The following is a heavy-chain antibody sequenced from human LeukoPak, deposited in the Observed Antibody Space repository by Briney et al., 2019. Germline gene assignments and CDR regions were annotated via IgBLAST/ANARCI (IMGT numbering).Heavy chain of an antibody. D-gene: IGHD5-12*01. CDR3: ARFGWLQFDY. Sequence: ASVKVTCKASGYTFTSYYMHWVRQAPAQGLEWMGIINPSGGSTSYAQKFQGRVTKTMDTSTSTVYMEVSSLRSEDTAVYYCARFGWLQFDYWGQGTLVTVSS. CDR1: GYTFTSYY. J-gene: IGHJ4*02. CDR2: INPSGGST. V-gene: IGHV1-46*01.